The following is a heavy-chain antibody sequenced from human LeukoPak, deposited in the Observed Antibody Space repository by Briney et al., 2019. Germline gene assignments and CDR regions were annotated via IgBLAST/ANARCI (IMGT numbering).Heavy chain of an antibody. CDR1: GFTFDDYA. Sequence: GGSLRLSCAASGFTFDDYAMHWCRQAPGKGLEWVSGISWNSGSIGYADSVKGRFTISRDNAKNSLYLQMNSLRAEGTALYYCAKGLDYDSSGYYPFDYWGQGTLVTVSS. J-gene: IGHJ4*02. CDR2: ISWNSGSI. V-gene: IGHV3-9*01. D-gene: IGHD3-22*01. CDR3: AKGLDYDSSGYYPFDY.